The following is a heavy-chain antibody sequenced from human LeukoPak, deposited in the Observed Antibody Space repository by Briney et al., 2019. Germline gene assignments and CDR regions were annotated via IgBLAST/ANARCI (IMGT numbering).Heavy chain of an antibody. CDR3: ARGGSYYYDSSGPFDY. D-gene: IGHD3-22*01. V-gene: IGHV3-30-3*01. Sequence: GGSLRLSCAASGFTFSSYAMHWVRQAPGKGLEWVAVISYDGSNKYYADSVKGRFTISRDNSKNTLYLQMNSLRAEDTAVYYCARGGSYYYDSSGPFDYWGQGTLVTVSS. J-gene: IGHJ4*02. CDR2: ISYDGSNK. CDR1: GFTFSSYA.